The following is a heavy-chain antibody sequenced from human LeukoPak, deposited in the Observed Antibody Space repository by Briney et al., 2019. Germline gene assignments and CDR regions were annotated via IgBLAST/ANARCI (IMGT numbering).Heavy chain of an antibody. D-gene: IGHD3-10*01. CDR2: INHSGST. J-gene: IGHJ5*02. V-gene: IGHV4-34*01. CDR3: ARLPLLWFGYNWFDP. Sequence: SETLSFTCAVYGGSFSGYYWSWIRQPPGKGLEWIGEINHSGSTNYNPSLKSRVTISVDTSKNQFSLKLSSVIAADTAVYYCARLPLLWFGYNWFDPWGQGTLVTVSS. CDR1: GGSFSGYY.